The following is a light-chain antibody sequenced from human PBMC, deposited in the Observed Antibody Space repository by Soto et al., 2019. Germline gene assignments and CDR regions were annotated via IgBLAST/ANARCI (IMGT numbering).Light chain of an antibody. CDR3: QQYNNWPRT. CDR2: GAS. Sequence: EIVMARSPATLSVSPGERATLSCRASQSVSSNLAWYQQKPGQAPRLLIYGASTRATGIPARFSGSGSGTEFTLTISSLQSEDFAVYYCQQYNNWPRTFXQGTKVDIK. CDR1: QSVSSN. J-gene: IGKJ1*01. V-gene: IGKV3-15*01.